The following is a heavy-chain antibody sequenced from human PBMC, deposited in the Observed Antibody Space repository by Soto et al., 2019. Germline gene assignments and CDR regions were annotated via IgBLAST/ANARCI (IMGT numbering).Heavy chain of an antibody. CDR1: GGTFSSYA. CDR2: IIHIFGTA. V-gene: IGHV1-69*12. D-gene: IGHD3-22*01. J-gene: IGHJ2*01. CDR3: AREGSYYDSRGFCYWYFDL. Sequence: QVQLVQSGAEVKKPGSSVKVSCKASGGTFSSYAISWVRQAPGQGLEWMGGIIHIFGTANYAQKIQGRVTITANEXXSXAXXAQNSLRSEDTAGYYCAREGSYYDSRGFCYWYFDLWGRGPLVTVSS.